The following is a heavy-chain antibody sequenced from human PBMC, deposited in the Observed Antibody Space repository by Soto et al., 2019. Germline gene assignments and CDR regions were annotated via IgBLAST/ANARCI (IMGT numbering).Heavy chain of an antibody. V-gene: IGHV5-51*01. J-gene: IGHJ4*02. CDR2: IWPGDSDT. CDR1: GYSFTNYW. CDR3: AIDGSGSYYFDF. Sequence: PGESLKISCKASGYSFTNYWIGWVRQMPGKGLEWMGIIWPGDSDTRYSPSFQGQVTISVDKSISTAYLEWSSLKASDTAIYYCAIDGSGSYYFDFWGQGTLVTVSS. D-gene: IGHD3-10*01.